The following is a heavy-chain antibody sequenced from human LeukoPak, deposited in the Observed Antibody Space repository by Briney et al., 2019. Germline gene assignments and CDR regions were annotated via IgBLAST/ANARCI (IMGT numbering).Heavy chain of an antibody. J-gene: IGHJ4*02. CDR2: IYYSGST. V-gene: IGHV4-31*03. D-gene: IGHD3-10*01. Sequence: SETLSLTCTVSGGSISSGGYYWSWIRQQPGKGLEWIGYIYYSGSTYYTPSLKSRVTISVDTSKNQFSLRLTSVTAADTAVYYCARGWWSTMVRGVAGYWGQGTLVTVSS. CDR1: GGSISSGGYY. CDR3: ARGWWSTMVRGVAGY.